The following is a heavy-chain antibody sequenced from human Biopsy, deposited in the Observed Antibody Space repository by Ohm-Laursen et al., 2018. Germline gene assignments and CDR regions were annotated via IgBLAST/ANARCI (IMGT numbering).Heavy chain of an antibody. CDR2: FAPENGKT. J-gene: IGHJ4*02. CDR1: GYTLTALS. Sequence: ESSVKVSCKVSGYTLTALSMHWVRQAPGRGLEWMGGFAPENGKTTYAQKFQGRITMTEDTSTDTAYMELSSLRSEDTAVYYCAADINVWNVNYWGQGTQVTVSS. D-gene: IGHD1-1*01. CDR3: AADINVWNVNY. V-gene: IGHV1-24*01.